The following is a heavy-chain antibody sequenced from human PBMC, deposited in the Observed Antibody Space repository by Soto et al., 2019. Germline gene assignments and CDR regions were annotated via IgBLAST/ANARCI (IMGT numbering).Heavy chain of an antibody. V-gene: IGHV4-39*01. Sequence: SETLSLTCTVSGGSISSSSYYWGWIRQPPGKGLEWIGSIYYSGSTYYNPSLKSRVTISVDTSKNQFSLKLSSVTAADTAVYYCARYSGESSFDYWGQGTLVTVSS. J-gene: IGHJ4*02. CDR2: IYYSGST. CDR3: ARYSGESSFDY. CDR1: GGSISSSSYY. D-gene: IGHD3-10*01.